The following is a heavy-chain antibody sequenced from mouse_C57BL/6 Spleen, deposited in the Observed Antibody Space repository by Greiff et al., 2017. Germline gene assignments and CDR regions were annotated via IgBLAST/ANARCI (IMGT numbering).Heavy chain of an antibody. CDR1: GYTFTDYY. CDR2: INPYNGGT. V-gene: IGHV1-19*01. CDR3: AREQDMRYDYGTGRDYFDY. J-gene: IGHJ2*01. D-gene: IGHD2-4*01. Sequence: EVKLQQSGPVLVKPGASVKMSCKASGYTFTDYYMNWVKQSHGKSLEWIGVINPYNGGTSYNQKFKGKATLTVDKSSSTAYMDLDSLTSEDSAVYYCAREQDMRYDYGTGRDYFDYWGQGTTLTVSS.